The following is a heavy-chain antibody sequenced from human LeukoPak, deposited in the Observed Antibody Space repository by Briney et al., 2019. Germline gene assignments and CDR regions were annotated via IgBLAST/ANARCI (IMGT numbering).Heavy chain of an antibody. Sequence: SQTLSLTCTVSGGSISIGGYYWSWIRQHPGKGLEWIGYIYYSGSTYYNPSLKSRVTISVDTSKNQFSLKLSSVTAADAAVYYCARDMTTVTYAFDIWGQGTMVTVSS. CDR1: GGSISIGGYY. D-gene: IGHD4-11*01. CDR3: ARDMTTVTYAFDI. CDR2: IYYSGST. J-gene: IGHJ3*02. V-gene: IGHV4-31*03.